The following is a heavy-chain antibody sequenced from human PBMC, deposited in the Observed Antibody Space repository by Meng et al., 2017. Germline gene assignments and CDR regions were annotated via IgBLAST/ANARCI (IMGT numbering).Heavy chain of an antibody. Sequence: QVQRLQSCVGVKKPGSSVKVYCKASGGNFSSYAISWVRQAPGQGLEWMGGIIPIFGTANYAQKFQGRVTITADKSTSTAYMELSSLRSEDTAVYYCHSGWYQAGDDYWGQGTLVTVSS. CDR2: IIPIFGTA. D-gene: IGHD6-19*01. J-gene: IGHJ4*02. CDR1: GGNFSSYA. V-gene: IGHV1-69*06. CDR3: HSGWYQAGDDY.